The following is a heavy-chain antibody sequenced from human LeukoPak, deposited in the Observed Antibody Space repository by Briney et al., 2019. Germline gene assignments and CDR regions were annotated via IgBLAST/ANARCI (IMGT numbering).Heavy chain of an antibody. CDR2: ISAYNGNT. J-gene: IGHJ4*02. Sequence: GASVKVSCKASGDNFTLDGISWVRQAPGQGPEWMGWISAYNGNTNYAQKLQGRVTMTTDTSTSTAYMELRSLRSDDTAVYYCARVGANYDSKGDFDYWGQGTLVTVSP. D-gene: IGHD3-22*01. CDR3: ARVGANYDSKGDFDY. CDR1: GDNFTLDG. V-gene: IGHV1-18*01.